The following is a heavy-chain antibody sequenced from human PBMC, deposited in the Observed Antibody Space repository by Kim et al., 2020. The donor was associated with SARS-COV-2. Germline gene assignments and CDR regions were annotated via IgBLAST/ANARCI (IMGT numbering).Heavy chain of an antibody. V-gene: IGHV3-23*01. CDR3: AKDREYSRANWFDP. D-gene: IGHD6-6*01. J-gene: IGHJ5*02. Sequence: ADSVKGRFTISRDNSKNTLYLQMNSLRAEDTAVYYCAKDREYSRANWFDPWGQGTLVTVSS.